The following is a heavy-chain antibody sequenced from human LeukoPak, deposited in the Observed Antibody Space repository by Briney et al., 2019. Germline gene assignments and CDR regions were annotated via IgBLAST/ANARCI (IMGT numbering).Heavy chain of an antibody. CDR2: IYYSGST. CDR1: GGSISSSSYY. Sequence: SETLSLTCTVSGGSISSSSYYWGWIRQPPGKGLEWIGSIYYSGSTYYNPSLKSRVTISVDTSKNQFSLKLSSVTAADTAVYYCARAYSSSNHDAFDIWGQGTMVTVSS. V-gene: IGHV4-39*07. CDR3: ARAYSSSNHDAFDI. J-gene: IGHJ3*02. D-gene: IGHD6-6*01.